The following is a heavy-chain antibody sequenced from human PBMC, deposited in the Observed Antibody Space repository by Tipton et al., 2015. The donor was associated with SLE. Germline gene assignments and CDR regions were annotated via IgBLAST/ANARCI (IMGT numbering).Heavy chain of an antibody. Sequence: SLRLSCAASGFTVSSNYMSWVRQAPGKGLEWVSVIYSGGSTYYADSVKGRFTISRDNSKNTLYLQMNSLRAEDTAVYYCARNRGSKSLFDIWGQGTMVTVSS. CDR3: ARNRGSKSLFDI. J-gene: IGHJ3*02. D-gene: IGHD7-27*01. CDR1: GFTVSSNY. CDR2: IYSGGST. V-gene: IGHV3-53*05.